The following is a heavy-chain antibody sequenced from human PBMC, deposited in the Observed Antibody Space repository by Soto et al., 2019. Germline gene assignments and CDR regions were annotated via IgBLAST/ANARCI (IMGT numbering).Heavy chain of an antibody. J-gene: IGHJ3*02. V-gene: IGHV4-59*01. CDR1: GGPISTYY. D-gene: IGHD1-26*01. CDR2: IYDSGRT. CDR3: ARDGGMVGAEGAFDI. Sequence: SETLSLTCTVSGGPISTYYWSWIRRPPGKGLERIGYIYDSGRTNTNPSLKSRVTISVDTSKTQCSLKLSSVTAADTAVYYCARDGGMVGAEGAFDIWGQGTMVTVSS.